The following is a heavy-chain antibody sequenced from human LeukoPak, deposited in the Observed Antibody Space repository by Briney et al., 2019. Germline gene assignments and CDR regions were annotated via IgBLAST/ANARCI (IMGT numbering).Heavy chain of an antibody. D-gene: IGHD3-16*01. CDR1: GGSISSSSYY. CDR2: IYYSGST. Sequence: SETLSLTCTVSGGSISSSSYYWGWIRQPPGKGLEWIGSIYYSGSTYYNPSLKSRVTISVDTSKNQFSLKLSSVTAADTAVYYCARLGDKGTMKDPYYYYYYMDVWGKGTTVTVSS. V-gene: IGHV4-39*07. J-gene: IGHJ6*03. CDR3: ARLGDKGTMKDPYYYYYYMDV.